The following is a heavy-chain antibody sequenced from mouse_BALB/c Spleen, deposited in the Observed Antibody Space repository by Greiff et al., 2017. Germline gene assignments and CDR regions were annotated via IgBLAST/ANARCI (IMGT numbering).Heavy chain of an antibody. D-gene: IGHD2-4*01. J-gene: IGHJ4*01. CDR1: GFTFSSYG. V-gene: IGHV5-6-3*01. Sequence: EVQRVESGGGLVQPGGSLKLSCAASGFTFSSYGMSWVRQTPDKRLELVATINSNGGSTYYPDSVKGRFTISRDNAKNTLYLQMSSLKSEDTAMYYCARDSDYGYAMDYWGQGTSVTVSS. CDR3: ARDSDYGYAMDY. CDR2: INSNGGST.